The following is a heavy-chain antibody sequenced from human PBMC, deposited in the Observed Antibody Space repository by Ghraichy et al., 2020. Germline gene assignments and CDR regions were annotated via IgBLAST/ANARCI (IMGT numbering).Heavy chain of an antibody. CDR3: ARGTRLDSVVYFDF. J-gene: IGHJ4*02. V-gene: IGHV4-34*01. CDR1: GGSFSAYY. CDR2: VDHSGST. Sequence: ESLNISCTVYGGSFSAYYWTWIRQPPGKGLEWIGEVDHSGSTNYIPSLKSRVTMSVDTSKNQFSLKLRSVTAADTAVYFCARGTRLDSVVYFDFWGQGVLVTVSP.